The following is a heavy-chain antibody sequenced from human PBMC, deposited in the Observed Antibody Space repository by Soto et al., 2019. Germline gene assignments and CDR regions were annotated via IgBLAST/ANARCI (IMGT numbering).Heavy chain of an antibody. CDR2: LYHGGST. CDR3: ARECPPTGWFVY. Sequence: SETLSLTCTFSVDPISGYWSWIRQPPGKGLDWIGYLYHGGSTNYNPSLKNRVTISVDTSKNQLSLQLRSVTAADTAVYYCARECPPTGWFVYWGQRTLVTLSS. D-gene: IGHD6-19*01. J-gene: IGHJ4*02. CDR1: VDPISGY. V-gene: IGHV4-59*01.